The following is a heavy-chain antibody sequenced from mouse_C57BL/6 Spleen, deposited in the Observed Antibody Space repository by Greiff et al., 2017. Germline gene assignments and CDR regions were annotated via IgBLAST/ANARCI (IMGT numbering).Heavy chain of an antibody. V-gene: IGHV2-2*01. J-gene: IGHJ4*01. Sequence: QVQLQQSGPGLVQPSQSLSITCTVSGFSLTSYGVHWVRQSPGKGLEWLGVIWSGGSTDYNAAIISRLSISKDNAQSQVFFKMNSLHADDTAIYYCARKGMDYWGQGTSVTVSS. CDR1: GFSLTSYG. CDR2: IWSGGST. CDR3: ARKGMDY.